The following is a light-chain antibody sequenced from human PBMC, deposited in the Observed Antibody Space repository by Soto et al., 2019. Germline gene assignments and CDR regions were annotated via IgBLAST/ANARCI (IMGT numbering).Light chain of an antibody. CDR3: QQLNTLPFT. CDR2: AAS. V-gene: IGKV1-39*01. CDR1: QSISSY. Sequence: DIQMTQSPSSLSASVGARVPITCRASQSISSYLNWYQQKPGKAPKLLIYAASSLQSGVPSRFSGSGSGTEFTLTISGLLPEDFATYHCQQLNTLPFTFGQGTRLEIK. J-gene: IGKJ5*01.